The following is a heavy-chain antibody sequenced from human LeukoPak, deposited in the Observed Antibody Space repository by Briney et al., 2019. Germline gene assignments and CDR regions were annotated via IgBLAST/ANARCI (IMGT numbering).Heavy chain of an antibody. CDR2: IYHTGTA. Sequence: SETLSLTCTVSGGSLSSPYYWGWIRQPPGKGLEWIGSIYHTGTAYYNPSLRSRVAMSVDTSKNKFSLNLSSVTAADTAVYYCARDWGTPMAHTDHWGQGTLVTVSS. V-gene: IGHV4-38-2*02. J-gene: IGHJ5*02. CDR3: ARDWGTPMAHTDH. D-gene: IGHD3-16*01. CDR1: GGSLSSPYY.